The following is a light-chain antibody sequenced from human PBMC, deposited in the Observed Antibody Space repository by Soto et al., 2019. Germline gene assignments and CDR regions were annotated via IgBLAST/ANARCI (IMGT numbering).Light chain of an antibody. V-gene: IGKV3-20*01. Sequence: ETVLTQSPDIMYLSPGERATLSCRASRTVGRSYLAWYQQKPGQAPRLLIFGTSTRATAIPDRFSGGGSGTDLTLTIRSLDPEDYAVYVCDQYDGVPPWTFGQGTRVEV. CDR3: DQYDGVPPWT. CDR1: RTVGRSY. J-gene: IGKJ1*01. CDR2: GTS.